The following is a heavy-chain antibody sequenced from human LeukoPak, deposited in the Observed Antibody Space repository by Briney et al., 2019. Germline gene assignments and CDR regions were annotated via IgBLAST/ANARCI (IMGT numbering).Heavy chain of an antibody. V-gene: IGHV4-39*07. CDR2: IYSSGNT. CDR3: ARDHSYWYDSSGYGYYFDY. J-gene: IGHJ4*02. D-gene: IGHD3-22*01. CDR1: GASISSSNYY. Sequence: PSETLSLTCAVSGASISSSNYYWGWVRQSPGKGLEWIGNIYSSGNTYYNPSLKSRVTISVDTSKNQFSLKLSSVTAADTAVYYCARDHSYWYDSSGYGYYFDYWGQGTLVTVSS.